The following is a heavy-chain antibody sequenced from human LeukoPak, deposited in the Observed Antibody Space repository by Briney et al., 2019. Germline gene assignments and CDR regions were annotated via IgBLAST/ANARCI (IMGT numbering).Heavy chain of an antibody. CDR2: IYYSGST. CDR3: TRHREDWGFDS. CDR1: GGSISSYF. D-gene: IGHD7-27*01. J-gene: IGHJ4*02. V-gene: IGHV4-59*08. Sequence: SETLSLTCTVSGGSISSYFWNWIRQPPGTGLEWIGYIYYSGSTNYNPSLNSRVAISVDTSKNQFSLKLSSVTAADTAVYYCTRHREDWGFDSWGQGTLVTVSS.